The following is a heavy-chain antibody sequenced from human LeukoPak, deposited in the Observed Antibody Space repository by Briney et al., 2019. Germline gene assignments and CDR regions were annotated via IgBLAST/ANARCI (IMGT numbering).Heavy chain of an antibody. CDR3: ARDLGGGFDP. Sequence: TGGSLRLSCAASGFTFSSYSMNWVRQAPGKGLEWVSSISSSSSYIYYADSVKGRFTISRENAKNSLYLQMNSLRAGDTAVYYCARDLGGGFDPWGQGTLVTVSS. J-gene: IGHJ5*02. CDR2: ISSSSSYI. CDR1: GFTFSSYS. V-gene: IGHV3-21*01. D-gene: IGHD3-16*01.